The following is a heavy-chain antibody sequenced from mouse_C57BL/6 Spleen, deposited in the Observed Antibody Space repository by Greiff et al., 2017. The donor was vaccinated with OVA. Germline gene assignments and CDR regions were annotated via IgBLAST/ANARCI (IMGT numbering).Heavy chain of an antibody. D-gene: IGHD1-1*01. CDR1: GYTFTSYW. J-gene: IGHJ1*03. Sequence: QVQLQQPGAELVKPGASVKVSCKASGYTFTSYWMHWVKQRPGQGLEWIGRIHPSDSDTNYNQKFKGKATLTVDKSSSPAYMQLSSLTSEDSAVYYCALITTVVASWYFDVWGTGTTVTVSS. V-gene: IGHV1-74*01. CDR2: IHPSDSDT. CDR3: ALITTVVASWYFDV.